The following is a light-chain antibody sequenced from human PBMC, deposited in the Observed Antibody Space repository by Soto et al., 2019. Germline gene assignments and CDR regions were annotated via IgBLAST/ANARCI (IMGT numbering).Light chain of an antibody. V-gene: IGKV3-20*01. J-gene: IGKJ4*01. CDR1: QSVSSTY. CDR2: GAS. Sequence: EIVLPQSPGPLSLSPGERATLSCSASQSVSSTYLAWYQQKPGQAPRLLIYGASSRATGIPDRFSGSGSGTDFTLTISRLEPEDFAVYYCQQYESSPTTFGGGTKVEIK. CDR3: QQYESSPTT.